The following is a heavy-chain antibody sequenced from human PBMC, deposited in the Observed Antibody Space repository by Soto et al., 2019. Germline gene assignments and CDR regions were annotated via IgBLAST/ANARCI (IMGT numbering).Heavy chain of an antibody. Sequence: PGGSLRLSCAASGFTFSSYGMHWVRQAPGKGLEWVAVISYDGSNKYYADSVKGRFTISRDNSKNTLYLQMNSLRAEDTAVYYCAKEKSIAAAEYYYYGMDVWGQGTTVTVSS. V-gene: IGHV3-30*18. D-gene: IGHD6-13*01. J-gene: IGHJ6*02. CDR3: AKEKSIAAAEYYYYGMDV. CDR2: ISYDGSNK. CDR1: GFTFSSYG.